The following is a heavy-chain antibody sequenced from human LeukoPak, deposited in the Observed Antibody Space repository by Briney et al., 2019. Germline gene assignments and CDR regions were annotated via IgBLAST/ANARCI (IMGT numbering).Heavy chain of an antibody. CDR2: INAGNGNT. Sequence: ASVKVSCKASGYTFTSFAMHWVRQAPGQRLEWMGWINAGNGNTKYSQKFQGRVTITRDTSASTAYMELSSLRSEDTAVYYCARDLSSSYFDYWGQGTLVTVSS. D-gene: IGHD6-13*01. J-gene: IGHJ4*02. CDR1: GYTFTSFA. V-gene: IGHV1-3*01. CDR3: ARDLSSSYFDY.